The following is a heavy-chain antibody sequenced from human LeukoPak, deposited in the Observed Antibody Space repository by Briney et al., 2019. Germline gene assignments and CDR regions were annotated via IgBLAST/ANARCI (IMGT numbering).Heavy chain of an antibody. J-gene: IGHJ3*02. Sequence: PGGSLRLSCAASGFTFSSYEMNWVRQAPGKWLEWVSDISSSGSTIYYADSVKGRFTISRDNAKNSLYLQMNSLRAEDTAVYYCARDHGGIYYGPSAFDIWGQGTMVTVSS. CDR3: ARDHGGIYYGPSAFDI. CDR1: GFTFSSYE. CDR2: ISSSGSTI. V-gene: IGHV3-48*03. D-gene: IGHD1-26*01.